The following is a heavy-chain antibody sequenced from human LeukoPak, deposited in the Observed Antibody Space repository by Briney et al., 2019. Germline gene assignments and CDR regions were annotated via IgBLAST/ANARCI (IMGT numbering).Heavy chain of an antibody. J-gene: IGHJ4*02. CDR1: GFTFSNYG. CDR2: IKQDGSEK. CDR3: ARSAAADFDY. D-gene: IGHD6-13*01. Sequence: GRSLRLSCATSGFTFSNYGMHWVRQAPGKGLEWVANIKQDGSEKYYVDSVKGRFTISRDNAKNSLYLQMNSLRAEDTAVYYCARSAAADFDYWGQGTLVTVSS. V-gene: IGHV3-7*04.